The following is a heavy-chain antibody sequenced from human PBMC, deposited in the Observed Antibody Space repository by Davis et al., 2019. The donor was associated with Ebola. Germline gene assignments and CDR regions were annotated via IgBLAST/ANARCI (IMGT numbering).Heavy chain of an antibody. D-gene: IGHD4-17*01. J-gene: IGHJ4*02. Sequence: GESLKISCAASGFTFDDYAMHWVRQAPGKGLEWVSLISGDGGSTYYADSVKGRFTISRDNSKNSLYLQMNSLRAEDTAVYYCARDLATVTPYYFDYWGQGTLVTVSS. V-gene: IGHV3-43*02. CDR2: ISGDGGST. CDR1: GFTFDDYA. CDR3: ARDLATVTPYYFDY.